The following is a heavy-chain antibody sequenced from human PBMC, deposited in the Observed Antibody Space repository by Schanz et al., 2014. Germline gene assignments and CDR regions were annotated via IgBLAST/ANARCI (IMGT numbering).Heavy chain of an antibody. Sequence: QVQLVQSGAEVKKPGASVKVSCKTSGYTFSDYGITWVRQAPGQGLEWVGWISPYTGNTHYFDKMEGRVTITRDTSASTAYMELTSLRSEDTAVYYCAREVGLYDRGWFDPWGQGTLVTVSS. J-gene: IGHJ5*02. CDR3: AREVGLYDRGWFDP. D-gene: IGHD3-22*01. CDR1: GYTFSDYG. V-gene: IGHV1-18*01. CDR2: ISPYTGNT.